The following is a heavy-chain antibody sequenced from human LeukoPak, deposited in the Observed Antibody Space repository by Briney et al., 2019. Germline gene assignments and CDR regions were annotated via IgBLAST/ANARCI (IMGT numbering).Heavy chain of an antibody. CDR1: GYTFTSYG. D-gene: IGHD1-26*01. J-gene: IGHJ5*02. Sequence: ASVKVSCKASGYTFTSYGISWVRQAPGQGLEWMGWISAYNGNTNYAQKLQGRVTMTTDTSTSTAYMELRSLRSGDTAVYYCARERIVGATSWFDPWGQGTLVTVSS. CDR3: ARERIVGATSWFDP. V-gene: IGHV1-18*01. CDR2: ISAYNGNT.